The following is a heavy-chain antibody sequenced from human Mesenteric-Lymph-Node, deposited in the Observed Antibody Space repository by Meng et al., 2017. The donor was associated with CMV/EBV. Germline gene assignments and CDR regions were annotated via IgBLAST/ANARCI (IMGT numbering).Heavy chain of an antibody. V-gene: IGHV4-34*01. CDR2: INDGGST. D-gene: IGHD2-21*01. J-gene: IGHJ3*02. CDR1: DGSFSGYY. CDR3: ARVSYCGGDCYYPEAFDI. Sequence: SETLSLTCDVYDGSFSGYYWSWIRQPPGKGLEWIGEINDGGSTNYNPSLRSRVTISVDTSKRQFSLKVSSVTAADTAVYYCARVSYCGGDCYYPEAFDIWGQGTVVTVSS.